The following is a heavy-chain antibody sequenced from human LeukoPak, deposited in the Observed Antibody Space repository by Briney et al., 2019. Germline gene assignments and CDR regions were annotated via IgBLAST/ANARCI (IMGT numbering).Heavy chain of an antibody. V-gene: IGHV3-7*01. CDR1: GFTFSGYW. Sequence: PGGSLRLSCAASGFTFSGYWMSWVRQAPGKGLEWVANIKQDGSEKYYVASVKGRFTISRDNAKNSVYLQMNSLRAEDTAVYYCARGGATVTDDWGQGTLVTVSS. J-gene: IGHJ4*02. CDR3: ARGGATVTDD. D-gene: IGHD4-17*01. CDR2: IKQDGSEK.